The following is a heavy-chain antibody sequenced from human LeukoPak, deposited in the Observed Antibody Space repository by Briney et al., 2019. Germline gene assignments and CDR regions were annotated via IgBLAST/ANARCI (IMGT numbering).Heavy chain of an antibody. Sequence: SETLSLTCTVSGGSVSSGSYYWSWLRQPPGKGLEWIGYIYYSGSTNYNPSLKSRVTISVDTSKNQFSLKLSSVTAADTAVYYCARQDYDSDGMDVWGQGTTVTVSS. J-gene: IGHJ6*02. CDR3: ARQDYDSDGMDV. D-gene: IGHD4-17*01. CDR2: IYYSGST. V-gene: IGHV4-61*01. CDR1: GGSVSSGSYY.